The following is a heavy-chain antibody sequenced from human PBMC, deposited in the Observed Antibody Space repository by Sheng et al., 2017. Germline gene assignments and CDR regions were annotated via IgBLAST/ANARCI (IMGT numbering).Heavy chain of an antibody. Sequence: QVQLVESGGGLVKPGGSLRLSCAASGFIFSDYYMSWIRQAPGKGLEWVSDISNSDNSAGSKFYADSVKGRFTISRDNAKKSMFLDMNSLRAEDTALYYCARLMDRGGPDYWGQGTLVTVSS. V-gene: IGHV3-11*04. CDR2: ISNSDNSAGSK. J-gene: IGHJ4*02. CDR1: GFIFSDYY. CDR3: ARLMDRGGPDY. D-gene: IGHD2-15*01.